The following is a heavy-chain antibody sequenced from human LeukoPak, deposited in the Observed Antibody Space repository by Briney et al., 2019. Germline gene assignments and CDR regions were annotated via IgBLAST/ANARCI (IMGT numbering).Heavy chain of an antibody. CDR1: GYTFTSYD. D-gene: IGHD6-19*01. V-gene: IGHV1-8*01. CDR2: MNPNSGNT. J-gene: IGHJ4*02. CDR3: ARVSSAVAGPVDY. Sequence: ASVKVSCKASGYTFTSYDINWVRQATGQGLEWMGWMNPNSGNTGYAQKFQGRVTMTRNTSISTAYMELSSLRSGDTAVYYCARVSSAVAGPVDYWGQGTLVTVSS.